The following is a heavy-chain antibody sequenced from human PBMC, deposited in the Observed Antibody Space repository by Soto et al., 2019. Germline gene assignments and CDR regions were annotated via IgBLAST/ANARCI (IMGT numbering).Heavy chain of an antibody. CDR3: ATWHEREHAFDV. CDR1: GLTISGKKY. Sequence: DVQLVESGGGLIQPGESLRLSCAAFGLTISGKKYVAWVRQAPGKGLGWVSALYDVDGSFYADSATGRFTTSSDSSKTTVYLQMNDLRPDDTAVYYCATWHEREHAFDVWGQGTTVPISS. V-gene: IGHV3-53*01. D-gene: IGHD1-1*01. CDR2: LYDVDGS. J-gene: IGHJ3*01.